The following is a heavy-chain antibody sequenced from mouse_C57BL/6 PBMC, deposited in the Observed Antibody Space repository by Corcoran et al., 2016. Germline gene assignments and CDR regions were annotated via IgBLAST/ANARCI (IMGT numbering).Heavy chain of an antibody. CDR1: RYTFTTYG. CDR3: ARHGSSSAWCAY. CDR2: INTYSGVP. Sequence: QIQLVKSGPELKKTGETVKISCQASRYTFTTYGMSWVKPAPGKGLKWMGWINTYSGVPTYADDFKGRFAFSLENPASTAYLQINNLKNEDTATYFCARHGSSSAWCAYWGQGTLVTVSA. D-gene: IGHD1-1*01. V-gene: IGHV9-3*01. J-gene: IGHJ3*01.